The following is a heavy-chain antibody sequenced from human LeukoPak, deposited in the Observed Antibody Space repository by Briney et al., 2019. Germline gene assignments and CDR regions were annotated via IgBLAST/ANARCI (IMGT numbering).Heavy chain of an antibody. V-gene: IGHV4-61*02. CDR3: ARLRYSYCFFDY. CDR2: IYTSGST. CDR1: GGSISSGSYY. J-gene: IGHJ4*02. Sequence: SETLSLTCTVSGGSISSGSYYWSWIRQPAGKGLEWIGRIYTSGSTNYNPSLKSRVPISLDTPQNHSSPQLRPVTPPDTTGAYCARLRYSYCFFDYWGQGTLVTVSS. D-gene: IGHD5-18*01.